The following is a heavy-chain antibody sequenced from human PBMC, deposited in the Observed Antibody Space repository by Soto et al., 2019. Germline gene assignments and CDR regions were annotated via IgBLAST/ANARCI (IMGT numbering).Heavy chain of an antibody. D-gene: IGHD2-8*01. CDR1: GFTFSSYW. Sequence: RLSCAASGFTFSSYWMSWVRQAPGKGLEWVANIKQDGSEKYYVDSVKGRFTISRDNAKNSLYLQMNSLRAEDTAVYYCARDRTLGYCTNGVCQTTFDYWGQGTLVTVSS. CDR2: IKQDGSEK. V-gene: IGHV3-7*03. J-gene: IGHJ4*02. CDR3: ARDRTLGYCTNGVCQTTFDY.